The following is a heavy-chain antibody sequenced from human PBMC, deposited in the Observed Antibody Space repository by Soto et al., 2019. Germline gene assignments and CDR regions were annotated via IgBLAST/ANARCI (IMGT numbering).Heavy chain of an antibody. D-gene: IGHD3-22*01. CDR2: ISSSSSYT. Sequence: PGGSLRLSCAASGFTFSYYYMSWIRQSPGKGLEWVSYISSSSSYTNYADSVKGRFTISRDNAKNSLYLQMNSLRAEDTAVYYCAREGQPHYYDSSGYYYDYWGQGTLVTVSS. CDR1: GFTFSYYY. V-gene: IGHV3-11*06. J-gene: IGHJ4*02. CDR3: AREGQPHYYDSSGYYYDY.